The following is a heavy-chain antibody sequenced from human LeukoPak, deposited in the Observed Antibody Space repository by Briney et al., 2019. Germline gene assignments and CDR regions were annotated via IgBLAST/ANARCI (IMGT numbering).Heavy chain of an antibody. CDR2: IYYSGST. D-gene: IGHD3-3*01. Sequence: SETLSLTCTVSGGSISSYYRSWIRQPPGKGLEWIGYIYYSGSTNYNPSLKSRVTISVDTSKNQFSLKLSSVTAADTAVYYCARGGTIFGVVNNNWFDPWGQGTLVTVSS. V-gene: IGHV4-59*01. CDR3: ARGGTIFGVVNNNWFDP. J-gene: IGHJ5*02. CDR1: GGSISSYY.